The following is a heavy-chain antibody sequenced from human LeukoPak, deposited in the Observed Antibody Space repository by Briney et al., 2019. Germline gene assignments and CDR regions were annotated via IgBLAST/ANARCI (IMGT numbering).Heavy chain of an antibody. Sequence: GGSLRLSCAASEFSVGSNYMTWVRQAPGKGLEWVSLIYSGGSTYYADSVKGRFTISRDNSKNTLYLQMNSLRAEDTAVYYCARVPSGYHNTGGQGTLVTVSS. CDR1: EFSVGSNY. J-gene: IGHJ4*02. CDR2: IYSGGST. V-gene: IGHV3-66*01. D-gene: IGHD5-12*01. CDR3: ARVPSGYHNT.